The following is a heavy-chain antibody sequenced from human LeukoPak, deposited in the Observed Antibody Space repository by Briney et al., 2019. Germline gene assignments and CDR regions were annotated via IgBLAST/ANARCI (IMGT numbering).Heavy chain of an antibody. D-gene: IGHD3-9*01. CDR3: ARRYFDWLLSGYYYYGMDV. Sequence: SETLSLTCTVSGGSISSSSYYWGWIRQPPGKGLEWIGSIYYSGSTYYNPSLKSRVTISVDTSKNQFSLKLSSVTAADTAVYYCARRYFDWLLSGYYYYGMDVWGQGTTVTVSS. CDR1: GGSISSSSYY. V-gene: IGHV4-39*07. J-gene: IGHJ6*02. CDR2: IYYSGST.